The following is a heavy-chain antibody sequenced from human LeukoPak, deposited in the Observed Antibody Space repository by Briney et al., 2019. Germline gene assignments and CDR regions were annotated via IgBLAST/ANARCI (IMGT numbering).Heavy chain of an antibody. CDR3: ARGPSLYYYDSSGYPYYFDY. CDR1: GFTFSTYS. Sequence: TGGSLRLSCAASGFTFSTYSMNWVRQAPGKGLEWVSSISSSSSYIYYADSVKGRFTISRDNAKNSLYLQMNSLRAEDTAVYYCARGPSLYYYDSSGYPYYFDYWGQGALVTVSS. V-gene: IGHV3-21*01. J-gene: IGHJ4*02. CDR2: ISSSSSYI. D-gene: IGHD3-22*01.